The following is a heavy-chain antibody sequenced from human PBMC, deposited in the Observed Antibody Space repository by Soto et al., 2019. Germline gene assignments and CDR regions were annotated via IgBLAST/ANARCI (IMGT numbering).Heavy chain of an antibody. Sequence: PSETLSLTCTVSGGSISSYYWSWIRQPPGKGLEWIGYIYYSGSTNYNASLKSRVTISVDTSKNQFSLKPSSVTAADTAVYYCARLQRSSSFDWFDPWGQGTLVTVSS. CDR3: ARLQRSSSFDWFDP. CDR2: IYYSGST. V-gene: IGHV4-59*08. J-gene: IGHJ5*02. CDR1: GGSISSYY. D-gene: IGHD6-6*01.